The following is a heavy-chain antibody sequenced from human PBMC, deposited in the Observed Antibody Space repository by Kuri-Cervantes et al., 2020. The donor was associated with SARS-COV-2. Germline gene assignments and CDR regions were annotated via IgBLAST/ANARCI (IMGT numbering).Heavy chain of an antibody. J-gene: IGHJ4*02. CDR1: ETTFPNYD. V-gene: IGHV1-8*01. D-gene: IGHD3-22*01. CDR2: VKTNSGNA. Sequence: ASVKVSCKTPETTFPNYDINWVRQATGRGLEWMGMVKTNSGNALYAQFFQGRVTITADKSTSTAYMELSSLRSEDTAVYYCAGKKYYYDSSGYYNYWGQGTLVTVSS. CDR3: AGKKYYYDSSGYYNY.